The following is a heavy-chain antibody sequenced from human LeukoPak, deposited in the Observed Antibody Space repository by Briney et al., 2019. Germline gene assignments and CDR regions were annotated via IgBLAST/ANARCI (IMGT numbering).Heavy chain of an antibody. V-gene: IGHV3-30-3*01. CDR3: ARVMRGLELNDDAFDI. J-gene: IGHJ3*02. D-gene: IGHD1-7*01. Sequence: PGRSLRLSCAASGFIFSSYAMHWVRQAPGKGLEWVAVISYDGSNKYYADSVKGRFTISRDNSKNTLYLQMNSLRAEDTAVYYCARVMRGLELNDDAFDIWGQGTMVTVSS. CDR1: GFIFSSYA. CDR2: ISYDGSNK.